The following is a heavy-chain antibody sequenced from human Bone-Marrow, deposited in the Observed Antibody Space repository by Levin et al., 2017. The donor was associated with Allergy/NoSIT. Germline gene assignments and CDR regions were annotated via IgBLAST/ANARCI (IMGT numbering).Heavy chain of an antibody. CDR3: ARDVTNPGHRLTMIVGNDACDI. V-gene: IGHV1-69*01. D-gene: IGHD3-22*01. Sequence: GGSLRLSCRASGGTFSSQAISWVRQAPGQGLEWMGGIRPIFRTATYAQNFQGRVIITADESTTTVYMELSSLRSDDTAIYYCARDVTNPGHRLTMIVGNDACDIWGQGTTVTVSS. CDR2: IRPIFRTA. CDR1: GGTFSSQA. J-gene: IGHJ3*02.